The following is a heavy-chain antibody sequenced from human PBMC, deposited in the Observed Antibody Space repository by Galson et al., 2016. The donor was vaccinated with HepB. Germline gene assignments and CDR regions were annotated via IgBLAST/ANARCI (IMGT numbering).Heavy chain of an antibody. D-gene: IGHD3-22*01. J-gene: IGHJ3*01. Sequence: SETLSLTCNVSGGSVSSGSYYWGWIRQPPGKGLESIGLIYYTGTNDYNPSLNGRVSVSVDTSKNQFSLTLSSVTAADTGIYYCATVTYDSSGYPIWGRGTMVTVSS. CDR3: ATVTYDSSGYPI. V-gene: IGHV4-39*01. CDR1: GGSVSSGSYY. CDR2: IYYTGTN.